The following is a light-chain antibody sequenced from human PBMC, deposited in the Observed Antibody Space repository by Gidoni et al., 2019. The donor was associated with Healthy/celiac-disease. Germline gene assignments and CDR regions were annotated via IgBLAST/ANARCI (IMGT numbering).Light chain of an antibody. CDR2: AAS. V-gene: IGKV1-27*01. CDR3: QKYNSAPRT. CDR1: QGNSNY. J-gene: IGKJ4*01. Sequence: DIQMTQSPSSLSASVGDRLTLTCRASQGNSNYLAWYQQKPGKVPQLLIYAASTLHSGVPSRLSGSGAGTDFTLIISSLQPEDVASYYCQKYNSAPRTFGGGTKVEIK.